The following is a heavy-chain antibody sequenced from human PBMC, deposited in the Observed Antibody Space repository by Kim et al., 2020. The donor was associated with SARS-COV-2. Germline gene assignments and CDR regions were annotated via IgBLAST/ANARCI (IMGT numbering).Heavy chain of an antibody. Sequence: SKSDGTIGYAAPVKGRFTISRDDSANTLYLQMDSLKTEDTAVYYCTTSFDYWGQGTLVIVSS. CDR3: TTSFDY. V-gene: IGHV3-15*01. CDR2: SKSDGTI. J-gene: IGHJ4*02.